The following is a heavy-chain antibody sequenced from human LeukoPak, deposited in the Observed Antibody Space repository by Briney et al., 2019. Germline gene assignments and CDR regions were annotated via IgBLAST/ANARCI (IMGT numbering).Heavy chain of an antibody. CDR1: GITLSNYG. J-gene: IGHJ4*02. D-gene: IGHD3/OR15-3a*01. CDR3: AKRGVVIRVILVGFHKEAYYFES. V-gene: IGHV3-23*01. Sequence: PGGSLRLSCAVSGITLSNYGMSWVREAPGNGLGWVAGISDIGGSTKYADSVKGRFTIARDNPTNTLFLQMNSLRAEDTAVYFCAKRGVVIRVILVGFHKEAYYFESWGQGALVTVSS. CDR2: ISDIGGST.